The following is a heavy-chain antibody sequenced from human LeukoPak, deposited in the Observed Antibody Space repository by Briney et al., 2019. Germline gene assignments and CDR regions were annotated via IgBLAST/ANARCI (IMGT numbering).Heavy chain of an antibody. J-gene: IGHJ3*02. CDR2: IDPSGGST. CDR1: GYTFTTYY. V-gene: IGHV1-46*01. Sequence: ASVKVSCKASGYTFTTYYMHWVRQAPGQGLEWMGIIDPSGGSTSYAQKFQGRVTMTRDTSTSTVYMELSSLRYDDTAVYYCARLSQQTFDIWGQGTLVTVS. CDR3: ARLSQQTFDI.